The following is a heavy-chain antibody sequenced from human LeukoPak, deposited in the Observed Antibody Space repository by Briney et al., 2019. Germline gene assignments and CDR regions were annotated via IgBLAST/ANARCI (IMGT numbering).Heavy chain of an antibody. CDR1: GGIFSSYA. D-gene: IGHD3-22*01. Sequence: ASVKVSCKASGGIFSSYAISWVRQAPGQGLEWMGWISAYNGNTNYAQKLQGRVTMTTDTSTSTAYMELRSLRSDDSAVYYCANDNGLVVVIIPLDYWGQGTLVTVSS. V-gene: IGHV1-18*01. CDR3: ANDNGLVVVIIPLDY. CDR2: ISAYNGNT. J-gene: IGHJ4*02.